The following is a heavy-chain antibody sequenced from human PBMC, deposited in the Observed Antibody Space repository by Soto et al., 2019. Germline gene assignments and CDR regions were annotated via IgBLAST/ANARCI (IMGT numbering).Heavy chain of an antibody. CDR3: ARVGGGYFWGVEDWFDP. CDR2: IYYSGST. D-gene: IGHD1-26*01. J-gene: IGHJ5*02. V-gene: IGHV4-59*04. CDR1: GGSISSYY. Sequence: PSETLSLTCTVSGGSISSYYWSWIRQPPGKGLEWIGYIYYSGSTYYNPSLKSRVTISVDTSKNQFSLKLSSVTAADTAVYYCARVGGGYFWGVEDWFDPWGQGTLVTVSS.